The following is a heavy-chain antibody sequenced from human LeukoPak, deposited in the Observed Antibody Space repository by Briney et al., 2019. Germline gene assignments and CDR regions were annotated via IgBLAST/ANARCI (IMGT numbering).Heavy chain of an antibody. Sequence: GSLRLSCAASGFTFSSYSMNWVRQPPGKGLEWIGYISFTGSTTYNSSLKSRVTISLDTSQNQFSLKLTSVTPADTAVYYCARTAKYYYGSETYYFFDYWGQGTLVTVSS. D-gene: IGHD3-10*01. CDR3: ARTAKYYYGSETYYFFDY. CDR1: GFTFSSYS. CDR2: ISFTGST. J-gene: IGHJ4*02. V-gene: IGHV4-4*09.